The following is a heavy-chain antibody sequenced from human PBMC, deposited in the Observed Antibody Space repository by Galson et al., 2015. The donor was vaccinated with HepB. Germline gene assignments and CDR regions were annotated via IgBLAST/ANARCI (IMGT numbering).Heavy chain of an antibody. D-gene: IGHD2-2*01. J-gene: IGHJ4*02. V-gene: IGHV1-18*04. Sequence: SVKVSCKASGYTFTSYGISWVRQAPGQGLEWMGWISAYNGNTNYAQKLQGRVTMTTDTSTSTAYMELRSLRSDDTAVYYCARARGWAAAMPSREEFDYWGQGTLVTVSS. CDR1: GYTFTSYG. CDR3: ARARGWAAAMPSREEFDY. CDR2: ISAYNGNT.